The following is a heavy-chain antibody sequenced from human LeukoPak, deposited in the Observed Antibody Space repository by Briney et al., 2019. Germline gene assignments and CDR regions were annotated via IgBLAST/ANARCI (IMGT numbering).Heavy chain of an antibody. CDR2: TRNKAQSFTT. Sequence: GGSLRLSCAASGFTFSDHYMDWVRQAPGKGLEWVGCTRNKAQSFTTEYAASVKGRFTISRDDSKNSLYLQMNSLKTEDSAVYFCARPMYYRDSSGFDYWGQGTLVTVSS. J-gene: IGHJ4*02. CDR3: ARPMYYRDSSGFDY. CDR1: GFTFSDHY. D-gene: IGHD3-22*01. V-gene: IGHV3-72*01.